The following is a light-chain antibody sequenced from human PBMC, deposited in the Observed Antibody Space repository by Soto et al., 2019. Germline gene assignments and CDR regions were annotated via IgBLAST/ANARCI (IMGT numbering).Light chain of an antibody. Sequence: EIVLTQSPGTLSLSPGERATLSCRASQSVTSSFLGWYQQRRGQAPRLLIYGASNRATGIPDRFSVSGSGTDFTLTISSLEPEDFAVYYCQQYGSSPYTFGQGTQLEIK. V-gene: IGKV3-20*01. CDR1: QSVTSSF. CDR2: GAS. J-gene: IGKJ2*01. CDR3: QQYGSSPYT.